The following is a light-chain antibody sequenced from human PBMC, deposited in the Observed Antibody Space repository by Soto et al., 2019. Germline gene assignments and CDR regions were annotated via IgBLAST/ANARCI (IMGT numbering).Light chain of an antibody. J-gene: IGKJ5*01. V-gene: IGKV3-15*01. CDR2: GAS. CDR3: QQYNTWSLIT. Sequence: EIVMTQSPATLSVSPGDTATLSCRASQSIGSNVGWYQQKPGQAPRLLIYGASTRATGISARFSGSGSGTEFSLTISSLQSEDLAVYCCQQYNTWSLITFGQGTRLEIK. CDR1: QSIGSN.